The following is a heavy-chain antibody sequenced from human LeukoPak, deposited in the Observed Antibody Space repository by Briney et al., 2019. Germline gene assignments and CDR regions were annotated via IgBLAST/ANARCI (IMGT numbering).Heavy chain of an antibody. CDR3: AGSGGRDWYFDL. V-gene: IGHV4-34*01. CDR1: GGSFSGYY. CDR2: INHSGST. D-gene: IGHD6-25*01. J-gene: IGHJ2*01. Sequence: SETLSLTCAVYGGSFSGYYWSWIRQPPGKGLEWIGEINHSGSTNYNPSLKSRVTISVDTSKNQFSLKLSSVTAADMAVYYCAGSGGRDWYFDLWGRGTLVTVSS.